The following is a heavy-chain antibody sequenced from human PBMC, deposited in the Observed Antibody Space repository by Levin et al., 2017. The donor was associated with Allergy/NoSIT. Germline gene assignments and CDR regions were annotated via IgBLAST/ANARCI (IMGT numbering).Heavy chain of an antibody. D-gene: IGHD3-10*01. CDR1: GFTFSSYA. Sequence: GESLKISCAASGFTFSSYAMHWVRQAPGKGLEWVAVISYDGSNKYYADSVKGRFTISRDNSKNTLYLQMNSLRAEDTAVYYCARHPYYYGSGSYGSHAFDIWGQGTMVTVSS. CDR3: ARHPYYYGSGSYGSHAFDI. V-gene: IGHV3-30-3*01. J-gene: IGHJ3*02. CDR2: ISYDGSNK.